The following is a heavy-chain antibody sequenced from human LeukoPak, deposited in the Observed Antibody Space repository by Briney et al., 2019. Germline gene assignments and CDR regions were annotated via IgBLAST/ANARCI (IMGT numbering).Heavy chain of an antibody. Sequence: PSETLSLTCTVSGGSISSYYWSWIRQPPGKGLEGIGYIYYSGSTIYNPALKSRVTISVDTSKTQFSLKLSSVTAADTAVYYCARLVGRSSSRAGNDYYYYYGMDVWGQGTTVTVSS. CDR1: GGSISSYY. D-gene: IGHD6-6*01. V-gene: IGHV4-59*08. J-gene: IGHJ6*02. CDR2: IYYSGST. CDR3: ARLVGRSSSRAGNDYYYYYGMDV.